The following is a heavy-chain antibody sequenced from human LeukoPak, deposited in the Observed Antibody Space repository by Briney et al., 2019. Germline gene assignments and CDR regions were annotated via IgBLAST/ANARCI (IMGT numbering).Heavy chain of an antibody. CDR1: GGSISGYY. D-gene: IGHD3-22*01. CDR2: IYYSGTT. CDR3: ARLEYDSSGYPYFDY. J-gene: IGHJ4*02. Sequence: PSETLSLTCTVSGGSISGYYWSWIRQPPGKGLEWIGYIYYSGTTNYNPSLKSRVTISVDTSKNQFSLKLCSVTAADTAVYYCARLEYDSSGYPYFDYWGQGTLVTVSS. V-gene: IGHV4-59*01.